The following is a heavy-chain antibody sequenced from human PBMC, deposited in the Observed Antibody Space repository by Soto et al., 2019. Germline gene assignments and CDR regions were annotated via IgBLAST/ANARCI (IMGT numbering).Heavy chain of an antibody. CDR2: IFYSGNT. V-gene: IGHV4-59*01. CDR3: ANADGNNFDPYDN. D-gene: IGHD3-22*01. Sequence: SETLYLTCTVSGYSISNYYWSWFRQPPGKGLEWLGYIFYSGNTNYKPSLKSRVSISVGTSKNQFSLKVSSVTAADTAVYFCANADGNNFDPYDNWGQGTLVTVSS. CDR1: GYSISNYY. J-gene: IGHJ1*01.